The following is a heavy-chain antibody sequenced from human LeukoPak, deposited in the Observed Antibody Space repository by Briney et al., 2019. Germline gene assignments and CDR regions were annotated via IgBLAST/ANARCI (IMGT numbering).Heavy chain of an antibody. CDR2: IYSGGST. Sequence: GGSLRLSCAASGFTVSSNYMSWVRQAPGKGLEWVSVIYSGGSTYYADSVKGRFTISRDNSKNTLYLQMNSLRAEDTAVYYCARSRWLVPFGEYWYFDLWGRGTLVTVSS. CDR3: ARSRWLVPFGEYWYFDL. CDR1: GFTVSSNY. D-gene: IGHD6-19*01. V-gene: IGHV3-53*01. J-gene: IGHJ2*01.